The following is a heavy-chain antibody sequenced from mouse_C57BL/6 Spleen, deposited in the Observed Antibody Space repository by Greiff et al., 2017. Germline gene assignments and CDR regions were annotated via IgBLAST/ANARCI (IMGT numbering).Heavy chain of an antibody. CDR1: GYTFTSYW. V-gene: IGHV1-59*01. CDR2: IDPSDSYT. CDR3: ATEFSLFITTVVARDYFDY. Sequence: QVQLQQPGAELVRPGTSVKLSCKTSGYTFTSYWMHWVKQRPGQGLEWIGVIDPSDSYTNYNQKFKGKATLTVDTSSSTAYMQLSSLTSEDSAVYYCATEFSLFITTVVARDYFDYWGQGTTLTVSS. J-gene: IGHJ2*01. D-gene: IGHD1-1*01.